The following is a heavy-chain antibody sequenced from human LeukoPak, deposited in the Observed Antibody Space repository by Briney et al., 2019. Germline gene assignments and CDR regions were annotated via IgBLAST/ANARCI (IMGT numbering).Heavy chain of an antibody. V-gene: IGHV1-18*01. Sequence: GASVKVSCKASGYTFTRYGISWVRQAPGQGLERMGWIRVDNGDTDNAQKFQGRVTITTDTSSTTIYMELRSLRSDDTAVYYCAGVNLYYNYMDVWGKGTTVTVSS. CDR2: IRVDNGDT. D-gene: IGHD1-14*01. J-gene: IGHJ6*03. CDR3: AGVNLYYNYMDV. CDR1: GYTFTRYG.